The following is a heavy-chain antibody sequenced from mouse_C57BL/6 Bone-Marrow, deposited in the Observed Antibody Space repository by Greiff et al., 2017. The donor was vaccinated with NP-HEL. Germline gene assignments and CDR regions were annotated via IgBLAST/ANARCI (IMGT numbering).Heavy chain of an antibody. V-gene: IGHV14-4*01. Sequence: VQLKESGAELVRPGASVKLSCTASGFNIKDDYMHWVKQRPEQGLEWIGWIDPENGDTEYASKFQGKATITADPSSNTAYLQLSSLTSEDTAVYYCTTGHYYGSRGAMDYWGQGTSVTVSS. CDR3: TTGHYYGSRGAMDY. CDR1: GFNIKDDY. D-gene: IGHD1-1*01. CDR2: IDPENGDT. J-gene: IGHJ4*01.